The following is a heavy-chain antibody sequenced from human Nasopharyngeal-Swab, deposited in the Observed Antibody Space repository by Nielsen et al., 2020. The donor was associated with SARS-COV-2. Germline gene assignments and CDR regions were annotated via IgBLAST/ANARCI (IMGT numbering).Heavy chain of an antibody. CDR3: AKDLTRGDFVTSNAFDI. CDR1: GFKFDDHA. CDR2: ISWNSGSI. D-gene: IGHD2-21*02. V-gene: IGHV3-9*01. J-gene: IGHJ3*02. Sequence: SLKISCAASGFKFDDHAMHWVRQTPGKGLEWVSHISWNSGSIGYAASVRGRFTISRDNAKNSLYLEMSSLRAEDSALYYYAKDLTRGDFVTSNAFDIWGQGTLVTVSS.